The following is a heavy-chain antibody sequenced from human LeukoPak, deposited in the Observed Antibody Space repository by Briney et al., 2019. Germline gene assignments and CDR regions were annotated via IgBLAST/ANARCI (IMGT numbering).Heavy chain of an antibody. Sequence: SETLSLTCTVSGGSLSSYYWSWIRQPPGKGLEWIGYIYYSGSTNYNPSLKSRVTISVDTSKNQFSLKLSSVTAADTAVYYCAVGVVPAYYYYYMDVWGKGTTVTVSS. J-gene: IGHJ6*03. CDR3: AVGVVPAYYYYYMDV. V-gene: IGHV4-59*01. CDR1: GGSLSSYY. D-gene: IGHD2-2*01. CDR2: IYYSGST.